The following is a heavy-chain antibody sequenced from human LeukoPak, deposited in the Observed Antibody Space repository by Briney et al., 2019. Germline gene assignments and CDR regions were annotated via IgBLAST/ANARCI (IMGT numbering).Heavy chain of an antibody. J-gene: IGHJ4*02. CDR3: AKDPTYGYPWYLDY. CDR1: GFSFSSYA. Sequence: PGGSLSLSCAASGFSFSSYAMHWVRQTSGKGLEWVAVISFDGSNKKYADSVKGRFTISRDNSKNTLNLQMNSLRAEDTAVYYCAKDPTYGYPWYLDYWGQGTLVTVSS. CDR2: ISFDGSNK. V-gene: IGHV3-30*04. D-gene: IGHD5-18*01.